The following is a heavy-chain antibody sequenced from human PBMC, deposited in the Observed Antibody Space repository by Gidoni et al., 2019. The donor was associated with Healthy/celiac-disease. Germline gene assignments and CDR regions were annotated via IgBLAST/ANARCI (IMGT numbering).Heavy chain of an antibody. Sequence: EVQLLESGGGLVQPGGSLRLSCAASGFTFRSYAMSWVRQAPGKGLEWVSAISGSGGSTYYADSVKGRFTISRDNSKNTLYLQMNSLRAEDTAVYYCAKDHLRWPGGWYFDLWGRGTLVTVSS. CDR2: ISGSGGST. CDR3: AKDHLRWPGGWYFDL. J-gene: IGHJ2*01. D-gene: IGHD4-17*01. CDR1: GFTFRSYA. V-gene: IGHV3-23*01.